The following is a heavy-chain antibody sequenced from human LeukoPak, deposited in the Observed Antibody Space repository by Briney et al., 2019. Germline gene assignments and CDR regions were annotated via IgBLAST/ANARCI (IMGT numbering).Heavy chain of an antibody. CDR3: ARGGLDYYGSGRPSNPYYFDY. CDR2: IYASGST. V-gene: IGHV4-4*07. J-gene: IGHJ4*02. Sequence: SETLSLTYTVSGGSISSYYWSWIRQPAGKGLEWIGRIYASGSTNYNPSLKSRVTMSVGTSKNQFSLKLSAVTAADTAVYYCARGGLDYYGSGRPSNPYYFDYWGQGTLVTVSS. CDR1: GGSISSYY. D-gene: IGHD3-10*01.